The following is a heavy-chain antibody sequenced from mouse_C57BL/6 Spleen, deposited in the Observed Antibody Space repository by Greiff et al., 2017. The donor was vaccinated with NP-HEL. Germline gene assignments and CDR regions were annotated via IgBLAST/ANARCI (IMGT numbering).Heavy chain of an antibody. CDR2: IYPGSGNT. V-gene: IGHV1-66*01. Sequence: QVQLQQSGPELVKPGASVKISCKASGYSFTSYYIHWVKQRPGQGLEWIGWIYPGSGNTKYNEKFKGKATLTADTSSSTAYMQLSSLTSEDSAVYYCARTLYYGNSWFAYWGQGTLVTVSA. J-gene: IGHJ3*01. CDR1: GYSFTSYY. D-gene: IGHD2-1*01. CDR3: ARTLYYGNSWFAY.